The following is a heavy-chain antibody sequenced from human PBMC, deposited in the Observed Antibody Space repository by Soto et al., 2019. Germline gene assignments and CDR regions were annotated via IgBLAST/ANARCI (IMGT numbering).Heavy chain of an antibody. CDR2: IKQEGSEK. V-gene: IGHV3-7*01. J-gene: IGHJ6*03. CDR3: VRVYCSGGSCYYYYYYMDV. Sequence: GGSLRLSCAASGFTFSSYWMSWVRQAPEKKLKRVANIKQEGSEKYYVESVKGQYTIPRENAKKSQNLQMNGLRAEDTAVYYCVRVYCSGGSCYYYYYYMDVWGKGSTVTVSS. D-gene: IGHD2-15*01. CDR1: GFTFSSYW.